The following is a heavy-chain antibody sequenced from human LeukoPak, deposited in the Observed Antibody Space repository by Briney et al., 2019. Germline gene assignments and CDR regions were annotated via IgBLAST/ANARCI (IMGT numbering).Heavy chain of an antibody. V-gene: IGHV3-53*01. J-gene: IGHJ4*02. CDR1: GFTFANAW. CDR2: IYSGGST. CDR3: ARDLGLLWFGEFGY. Sequence: GGSLRLSCAASGFTFANAWMSWVRQAPGKGLEWVSVIYSGGSTYYADSVKGRFTISRDNSKNTLYLQMNSLRAEDTAVYYCARDLGLLWFGEFGYWGQGTLVTVSS. D-gene: IGHD3-10*01.